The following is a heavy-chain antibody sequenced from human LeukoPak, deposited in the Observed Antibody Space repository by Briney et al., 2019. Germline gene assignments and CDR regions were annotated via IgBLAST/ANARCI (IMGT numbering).Heavy chain of an antibody. Sequence: SLKLSCNASGDTFSSYAISWVRQPPGQGLEWMGAIIPIFGTANYPQKFQGRVTITADESTSTAYMELSSLRSEDTAVYYCARGQCSSTSCYNDLNWFDPWRQGTLVTVSS. CDR2: IIPIFGTA. J-gene: IGHJ5*02. D-gene: IGHD2-2*01. V-gene: IGHV1-69*01. CDR3: ARGQCSSTSCYNDLNWFDP. CDR1: GDTFSSYA.